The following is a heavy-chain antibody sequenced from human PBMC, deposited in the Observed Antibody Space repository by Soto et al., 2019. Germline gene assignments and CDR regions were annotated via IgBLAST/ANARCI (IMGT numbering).Heavy chain of an antibody. J-gene: IGHJ4*02. CDR2: ISAYNGKT. CDR3: ARDRRIAVTGLLHY. Sequence: QVQLVQSGAAVKKPGASVKVSCKTSGYPFTSYGISWVRQAPGQGPEWMGWISAYNGKTSYTQKFQGRVTMTTDTSTSTAYMELTSLRSDDTAVYYCARDRRIAVTGLLHYWGQGTLVTVSS. D-gene: IGHD6-19*01. CDR1: GYPFTSYG. V-gene: IGHV1-18*01.